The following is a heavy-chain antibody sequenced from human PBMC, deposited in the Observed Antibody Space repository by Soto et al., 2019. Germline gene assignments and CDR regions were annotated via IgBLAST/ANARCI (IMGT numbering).Heavy chain of an antibody. CDR3: AREDYGSGSQADGMDV. V-gene: IGHV1-46*01. CDR2: INPSGGST. CDR1: GYTFTSYY. Sequence: QVQLVQSGAEVKKPGASVKVSCKASGYTFTSYYMHWVRQAPGQGLEWMGIINPSGGSTSYAQKFQGRVTMTRDTSTSTVYMELSSLRSEDPAVYYCAREDYGSGSQADGMDVWGQGTTVTVSS. J-gene: IGHJ6*02. D-gene: IGHD3-10*01.